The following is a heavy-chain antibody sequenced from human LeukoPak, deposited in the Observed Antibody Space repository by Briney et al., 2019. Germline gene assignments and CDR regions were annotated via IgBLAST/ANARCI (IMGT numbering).Heavy chain of an antibody. CDR2: ISSSGGNT. CDR3: AKDIQLST. CDR1: GFTFSDSA. Sequence: GGSLRLSCAASGFTFSDSAMTWVRQVPGKGLVWVSLISSSGGNTYYADSVKGRFTISRDNSKNTLSLQMNSLRVEDTAIYYCAKDIQLSTWGLGTMVTVSS. J-gene: IGHJ3*01. D-gene: IGHD3-16*02. V-gene: IGHV3-23*01.